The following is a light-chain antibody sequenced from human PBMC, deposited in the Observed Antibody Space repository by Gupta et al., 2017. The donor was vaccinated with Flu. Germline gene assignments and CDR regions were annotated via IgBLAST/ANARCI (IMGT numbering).Light chain of an antibody. J-gene: IGLJ1*01. CDR1: SSNIGSNT. CDR3: AAWDDSLNGYV. V-gene: IGLV1-44*01. Sequence: QSVLTQPPSASETPGQRVTISCSGSSSNIGSNTVNWYQQLPGTAPKVLIYTNNQRPSGVPDRFSGSKSGTSASLAISGLHSEDEADYYCAAWDDSLNGYVFGTGTKVTVL. CDR2: TNN.